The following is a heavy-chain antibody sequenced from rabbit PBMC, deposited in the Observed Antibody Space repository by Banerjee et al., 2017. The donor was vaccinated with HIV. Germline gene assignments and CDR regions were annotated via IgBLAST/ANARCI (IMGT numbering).Heavy chain of an antibody. Sequence: QSLEESGGDLVKPGASLTLTCTASGFSVSSSYYMCWVRQAPGKGLEWIACIYGGSSNNTYYASWAKGRFTISKTSTTVTLQMTSLTAADTATYFCARAGGGGYGLNLWGPGTLVTVS. D-gene: IGHD1-1*01. V-gene: IGHV1S40*01. CDR1: GFSVSSSYY. J-gene: IGHJ4*01. CDR2: IYGGSSNNT. CDR3: ARAGGGGYGLNL.